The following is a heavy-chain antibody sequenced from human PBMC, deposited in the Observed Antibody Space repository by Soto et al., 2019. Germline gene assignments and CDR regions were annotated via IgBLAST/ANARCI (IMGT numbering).Heavy chain of an antibody. CDR3: ARARQDYDSEFDP. D-gene: IGHD3-22*01. Sequence: QVQLQESGPGLVKPSQTLSLTCTVSGDSISSGAYYWSWIRQHPGKGLEWIGYFSYSGRTYYNPSLKCRITISLDTSENQFSLKLTSVTAADTAMYYCARARQDYDSEFDPWGQGTLVTVSS. CDR1: GDSISSGAYY. J-gene: IGHJ5*02. CDR2: FSYSGRT. V-gene: IGHV4-31*03.